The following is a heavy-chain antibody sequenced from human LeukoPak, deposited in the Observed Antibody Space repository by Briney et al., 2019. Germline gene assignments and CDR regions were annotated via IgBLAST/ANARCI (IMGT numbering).Heavy chain of an antibody. D-gene: IGHD3-16*01. CDR3: ARIMVIRDYLWGSFPGSDY. CDR1: GFTFSSYA. Sequence: PGGSLRLSCAASGFTFSSYAMSWVRQAPGKGLEWVSGISWNGGRIDYADSVKGRFTISRDNAKNSLYLQMNSLRAEDTALYYCARIMVIRDYLWGSFPGSDYWGQGTLVTVSS. J-gene: IGHJ4*02. V-gene: IGHV3-20*04. CDR2: ISWNGGRI.